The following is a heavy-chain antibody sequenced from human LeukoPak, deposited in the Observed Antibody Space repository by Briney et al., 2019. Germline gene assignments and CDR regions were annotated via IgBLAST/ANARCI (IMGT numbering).Heavy chain of an antibody. V-gene: IGHV1-8*03. CDR3: SSRRNSGRNGNIYYYDY. D-gene: IGHD1-14*01. CDR2: MNPNSGNT. J-gene: IGHJ4*02. CDR1: GYTFTSYN. Sequence: GASVKVSCKASGYTFTSYNINWVRQATGQGLEWMGWMNPNSGNTGYAQKFQGRVTITRNTSISTAYMELSSLRSEDEAVDYCSSRRNSGRNGNIYYYDYWGERILVTVSS.